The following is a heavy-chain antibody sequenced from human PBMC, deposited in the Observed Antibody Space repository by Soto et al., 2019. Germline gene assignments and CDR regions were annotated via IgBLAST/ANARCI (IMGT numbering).Heavy chain of an antibody. CDR1: GYTLTELS. Sequence: ASVKVSCKVSGYTLTELSMHWVRQAPGKGLEWMGGFDPEDGETIYAQKFQGRVTMTEDTSTDTAYMELSSLRAEDTAVYYCAKGGPHSGYDSRYYFDYWGQGTLVTVSS. CDR2: FDPEDGET. J-gene: IGHJ4*02. D-gene: IGHD5-12*01. CDR3: AKGGPHSGYDSRYYFDY. V-gene: IGHV1-24*01.